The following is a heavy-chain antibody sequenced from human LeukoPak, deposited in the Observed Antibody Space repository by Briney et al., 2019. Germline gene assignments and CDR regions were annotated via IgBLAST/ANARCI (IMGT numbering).Heavy chain of an antibody. CDR3: ARSRDDSSGYYYGNWYFDL. V-gene: IGHV4-59*01. CDR2: IYYSGST. CDR1: GGSISSYY. Sequence: SGTLSLTCTVSGGSISSYYWSWIRQPPGKGLEWIEHIYYSGSTNYNPSLKSRVTISVDTSKNQFSLKLSSVTAADTAVYYCARSRDDSSGYYYGNWYFDLWGRGTLVTVSS. J-gene: IGHJ2*01. D-gene: IGHD3-22*01.